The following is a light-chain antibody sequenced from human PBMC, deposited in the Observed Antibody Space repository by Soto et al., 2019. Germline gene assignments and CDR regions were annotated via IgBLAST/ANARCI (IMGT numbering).Light chain of an antibody. J-gene: IGKJ1*01. Sequence: DIEMNKSPSTLSASVEDRVTITCRASQTIRRWLAWYQQRPGKAPKVLIYDASTLESGVPARFSGSGSETQFSLTISSLQPEDSATYYCQHYNSDPWTFGQGTKVEIK. V-gene: IGKV1-5*01. CDR1: QTIRRW. CDR2: DAS. CDR3: QHYNSDPWT.